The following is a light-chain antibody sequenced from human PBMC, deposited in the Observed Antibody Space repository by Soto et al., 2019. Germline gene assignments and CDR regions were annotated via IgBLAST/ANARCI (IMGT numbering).Light chain of an antibody. Sequence: EIVLTQSPGTLPSSPGERATLSCRASQSIDNKYCAWYQHKPGQAVRLLIYATSNRATGIPDRFGGSGSGTDFTLTIDLRKTEYCAVYYFQQYCSSAWTFVQGTKVDIK. CDR2: ATS. J-gene: IGKJ1*01. V-gene: IGKV3-20*01. CDR1: QSIDNKY. CDR3: QQYCSSAWT.